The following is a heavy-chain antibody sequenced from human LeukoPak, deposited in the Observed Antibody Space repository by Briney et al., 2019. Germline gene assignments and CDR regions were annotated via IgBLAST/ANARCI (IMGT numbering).Heavy chain of an antibody. J-gene: IGHJ4*02. CDR2: IYSGGST. CDR1: GFTVSSNY. Sequence: GGSLRLSCAASGFTVSSNYMSWVRQAPGKGLEWVSVIYSGGSTYYADSVKGRFTISRDNSKNTLYLQMNSLRAEDTAVYYCARDPFYGGNSVPGDYWGQGTLATVSS. V-gene: IGHV3-53*01. D-gene: IGHD4-23*01. CDR3: ARDPFYGGNSVPGDY.